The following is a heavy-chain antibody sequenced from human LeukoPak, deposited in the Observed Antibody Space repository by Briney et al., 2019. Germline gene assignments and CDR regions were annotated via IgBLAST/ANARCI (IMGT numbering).Heavy chain of an antibody. CDR1: GFTFSSYA. CDR2: ISYDGSNK. D-gene: IGHD1-26*01. Sequence: GGSLRLSCAASGFTFSSYAMHWVRQAPGKGLEWVAVISYDGSNKYYADSVKGRFTISRDNSKNTLYLQMNSLRAEDTAVYYCAKKRGSLRTGAFDIWGQGTMVTVSS. CDR3: AKKRGSLRTGAFDI. J-gene: IGHJ3*02. V-gene: IGHV3-30-3*02.